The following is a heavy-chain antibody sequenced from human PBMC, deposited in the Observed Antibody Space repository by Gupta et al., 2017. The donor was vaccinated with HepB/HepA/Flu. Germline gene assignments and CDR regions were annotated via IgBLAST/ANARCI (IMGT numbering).Heavy chain of an antibody. Sequence: EVQLVESGGGLVQPGGSLRLSCAASGFSLSGYWMNWVRQAPGKGLEWVANRRPDGSVKRHVDSVKGRFTIARDEEKKSLYLDMNSLRVEDAAVYSCVSWGGAQHWGQGTLVTVSS. J-gene: IGHJ1*01. V-gene: IGHV3-7*01. CDR2: RRPDGSVK. D-gene: IGHD3-16*01. CDR1: GFSLSGYW. CDR3: VSWGGAQH.